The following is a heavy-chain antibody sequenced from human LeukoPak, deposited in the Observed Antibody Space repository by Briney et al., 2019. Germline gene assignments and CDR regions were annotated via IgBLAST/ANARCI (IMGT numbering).Heavy chain of an antibody. CDR2: IYSGGST. D-gene: IGHD3-22*01. Sequence: TGGSLRLSCAASGFTVSSNYMNWVRQAPGKGLEWVSVIYSGGSTYYADSVKGRFTISRDNSKNTLYLQMNSLRAEDTAVYYCAKGDYYDSSGNDYWGQGTLVTVSS. J-gene: IGHJ4*02. CDR3: AKGDYYDSSGNDY. V-gene: IGHV3-66*01. CDR1: GFTVSSNY.